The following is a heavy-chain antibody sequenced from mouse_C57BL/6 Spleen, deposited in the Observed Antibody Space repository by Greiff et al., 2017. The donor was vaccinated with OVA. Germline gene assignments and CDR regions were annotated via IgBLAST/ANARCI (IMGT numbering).Heavy chain of an antibody. J-gene: IGHJ4*01. Sequence: EVQLQQSGAELVRPGASVKLSCTASGFNIKDYYMHWVKQRPEQGLEWIGRIDPEDGDTEYAPKFQGKATITADTSSNTAYLQLSSLTSEDTAVYYCARGRYYAMDYWGQGTSVTVSS. V-gene: IGHV14-2*01. CDR3: ARGRYYAMDY. CDR2: IDPEDGDT. CDR1: GFNIKDYY.